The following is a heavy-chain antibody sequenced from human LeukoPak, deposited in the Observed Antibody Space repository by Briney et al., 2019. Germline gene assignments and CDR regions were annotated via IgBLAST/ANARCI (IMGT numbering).Heavy chain of an antibody. Sequence: PGGSLRLSCAASGFTFSTYSMSWVRQAPGKGLEWVSSISSSSTYMYYVDSVKGRFTISRDNSKNTLYLQMNSLRAEDTAVYYCAKNLANFNYFDYWGQGTLVTVSS. D-gene: IGHD4/OR15-4a*01. CDR3: AKNLANFNYFDY. V-gene: IGHV3-21*01. CDR1: GFTFSTYS. CDR2: ISSSSTYM. J-gene: IGHJ4*02.